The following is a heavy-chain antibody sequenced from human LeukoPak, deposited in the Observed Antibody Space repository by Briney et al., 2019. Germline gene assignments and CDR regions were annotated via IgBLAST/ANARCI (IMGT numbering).Heavy chain of an antibody. D-gene: IGHD1-26*01. V-gene: IGHV1-2*02. CDR1: GYTFTSYG. CDR3: ARETGSGSYYGGFDY. J-gene: IGHJ4*02. Sequence: ASVKVSCKASGYTFTSYGINWVRQAPGQGLEWMGWINPNSGGTNYAQKFQGRVTMTRDTSISTAYMELSRLRSDDTAVYYCARETGSGSYYGGFDYWGQGTLVTVSS. CDR2: INPNSGGT.